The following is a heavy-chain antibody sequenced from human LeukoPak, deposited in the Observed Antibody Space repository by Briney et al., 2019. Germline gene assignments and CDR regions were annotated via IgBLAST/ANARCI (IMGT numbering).Heavy chain of an antibody. J-gene: IGHJ4*02. V-gene: IGHV3-23*01. Sequence: GGSLRLSCAASGFTFSNYAMSWVRQTPGKGLEWVTVISGSGGSTYYADSVKGRFTISRDNSKSTLHLQMNSLRAEDTAVYYCAKTISSGNYFHYFDYWGQGTLVTVSS. CDR1: GFTFSNYA. D-gene: IGHD1-26*01. CDR2: ISGSGGST. CDR3: AKTISSGNYFHYFDY.